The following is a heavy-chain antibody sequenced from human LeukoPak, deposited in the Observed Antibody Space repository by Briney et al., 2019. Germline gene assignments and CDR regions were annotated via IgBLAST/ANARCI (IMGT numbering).Heavy chain of an antibody. D-gene: IGHD1-26*01. Sequence: GASVKVSCKASGYTFSSYGISWVRQAPGQGLEWMGWISGYNDNTKYYAQKLQGRVTITTDTSTSTAYMELRGLRSDDTAVYYCARDTKRSRARWENLGFDPWGQGTLVTVSA. J-gene: IGHJ5*02. CDR2: ISGYNDNT. CDR3: ARDTKRSRARWENLGFDP. CDR1: GYTFSSYG. V-gene: IGHV1-18*01.